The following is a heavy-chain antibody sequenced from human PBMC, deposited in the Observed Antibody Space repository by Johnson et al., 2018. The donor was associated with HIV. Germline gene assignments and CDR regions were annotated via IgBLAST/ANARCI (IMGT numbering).Heavy chain of an antibody. V-gene: IGHV3-13*01. CDR1: GFTFSSYD. CDR3: ARDSASDAFDI. J-gene: IGHJ3*02. CDR2: IGTAGDT. Sequence: QLVESGGGLVQPGGSLRLSCAASGFTFSSYDMHWVRQATGKGLEWVSAIGTAGDTYYPGSVKGRFTISRENAKNSLYLQMNSLRAGDTAVYYCARDSASDAFDIWGQGTMVTVSS. D-gene: IGHD2-2*01.